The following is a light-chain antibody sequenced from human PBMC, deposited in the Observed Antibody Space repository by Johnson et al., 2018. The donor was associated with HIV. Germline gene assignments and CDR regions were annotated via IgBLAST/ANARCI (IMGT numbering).Light chain of an antibody. V-gene: IGLV1-51*01. CDR3: GTWDSGLGAVYV. CDR1: SSNIGNNY. J-gene: IGLJ1*01. CDR2: DNN. Sequence: QLVLTQPPSVSAAPGQTVTISCSGSSSNIGNNYVSWYQQLPGTVPKLLIYDNNKRPSGIPDRFSGSKSGTSATLGITGLQTGDEADYYCGTWDSGLGAVYVFGPVTKVTVL.